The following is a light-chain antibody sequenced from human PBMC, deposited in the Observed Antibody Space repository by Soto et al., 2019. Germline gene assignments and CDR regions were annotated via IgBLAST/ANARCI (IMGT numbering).Light chain of an antibody. CDR3: QQSYSTPPT. CDR1: QTLKSY. V-gene: IGKV1-39*01. J-gene: IGKJ4*01. Sequence: DIQMTQSPSSLSASVGDRVTITCRASQTLKSYLNWYQHKPGKAPKLLIYAASSLQSGVPSRFSGSGSGTDFTLTISSLQPEDFATYYCQQSYSTPPTFGGGTKVDIK. CDR2: AAS.